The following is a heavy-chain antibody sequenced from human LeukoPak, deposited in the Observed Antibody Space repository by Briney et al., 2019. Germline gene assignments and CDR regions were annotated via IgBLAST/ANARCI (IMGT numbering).Heavy chain of an antibody. CDR1: GFSFSDFD. J-gene: IGHJ4*02. CDR2: IRSDGSNT. V-gene: IGHV3-30*02. D-gene: IGHD3-10*01. Sequence: GGSLRLSCATSGFSFSDFDMQWVRQAPGQGLEWVAFIRSDGSNTYYGDSVKGRFTISRDNSKKILHLQMNSLRPGDTALYYCAIIPLGGRFDYWGQGTLVNVSS. CDR3: AIIPLGGRFDY.